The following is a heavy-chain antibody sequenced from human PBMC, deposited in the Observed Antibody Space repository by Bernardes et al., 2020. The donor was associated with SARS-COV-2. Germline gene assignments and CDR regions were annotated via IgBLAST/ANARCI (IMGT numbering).Heavy chain of an antibody. CDR3: ARGGGLPLYYYYYGMDV. Sequence: SETLSLTCTLSGGSVSSGSYYWSWIRQPPGKGLEWIGYIYYSGSTNYNPSLKSRVTISVDTSKNQFSLKLSSVTAADTAVYYCARGGGLPLYYYYYGMDVWGQGTTVTVSS. CDR2: IYYSGST. V-gene: IGHV4-61*01. CDR1: GGSVSSGSYY. J-gene: IGHJ6*02. D-gene: IGHD2-15*01.